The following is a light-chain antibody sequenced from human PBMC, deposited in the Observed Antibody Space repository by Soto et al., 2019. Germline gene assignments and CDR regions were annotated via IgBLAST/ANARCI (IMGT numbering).Light chain of an antibody. Sequence: QSVLTQSPSASGTPGQRVTISCSGSASTIGRNYVYWYQQLPGTAPKLLIYRNSQRPSGVPDRFSGSKSGTSASLAISGLRSEDDADYYCAAWDDNLSGFYVFGDGTKLTVL. CDR2: RNS. CDR1: ASTIGRNY. V-gene: IGLV1-47*01. J-gene: IGLJ1*01. CDR3: AAWDDNLSGFYV.